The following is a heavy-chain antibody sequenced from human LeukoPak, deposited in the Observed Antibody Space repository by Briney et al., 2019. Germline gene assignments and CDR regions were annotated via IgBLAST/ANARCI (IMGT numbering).Heavy chain of an antibody. D-gene: IGHD5-12*01. CDR1: GYTFTIYD. J-gene: IGHJ4*02. CDR3: ARGSLWLRSVFGY. Sequence: ASVKVSCKASGYTFTIYDINWVRQATGQGLEWMGWMNPNSGKTAYAQKFQGRSPMTRTTSISPAYIELSSLRSENTAVYYFARGSLWLRSVFGYWGQGTLVTVSS. V-gene: IGHV1-8*01. CDR2: MNPNSGKT.